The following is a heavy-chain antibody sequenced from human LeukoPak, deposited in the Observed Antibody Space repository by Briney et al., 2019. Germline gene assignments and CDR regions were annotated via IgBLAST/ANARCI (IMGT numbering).Heavy chain of an antibody. J-gene: IGHJ6*02. CDR3: ARQQYYYDNSGSWFYYYGMDV. D-gene: IGHD3-22*01. V-gene: IGHV4-59*08. CDR2: IYYSGST. Sequence: SGTLSLTCTVSGGSISGYFWSWIRQPPGKGLEWIGYIYYSGSTNYNPSLKSRVTISVDTSKNQFSLKLSSVTAADTALYYCARQQYYYDNSGSWFYYYGMDVWGPGTTVTVSS. CDR1: GGSISGYF.